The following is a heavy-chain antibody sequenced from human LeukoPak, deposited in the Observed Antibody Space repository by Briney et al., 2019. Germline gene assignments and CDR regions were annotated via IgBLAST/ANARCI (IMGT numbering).Heavy chain of an antibody. V-gene: IGHV5-51*01. D-gene: IGHD3-9*01. Sequence: GESLKISCKGSAYTFTTYWFAWVRQMPGKGLEWMGIIYPGDSDTRYSQSFQGQVTISANKSISTAYLQWSSLKASDNAMYYCARIDTEARIFDYYMDVWGKGTTVTVSS. CDR1: AYTFTTYW. CDR3: ARIDTEARIFDYYMDV. CDR2: IYPGDSDT. J-gene: IGHJ6*03.